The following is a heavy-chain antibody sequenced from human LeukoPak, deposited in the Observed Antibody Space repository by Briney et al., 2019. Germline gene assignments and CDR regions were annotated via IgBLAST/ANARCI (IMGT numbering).Heavy chain of an antibody. CDR3: ARVKLVGIAAGYMDV. Sequence: PGGSLRLSCAASGFTFSDYYMSWIRQAPGKGLEGVSYISSSGSTIYYADSVKGRFTISRDNAKNSLYLQMNSLRAEDTAVYYCARVKLVGIAAGYMDVWGKGTTVTVSS. D-gene: IGHD6-25*01. J-gene: IGHJ6*03. V-gene: IGHV3-11*04. CDR1: GFTFSDYY. CDR2: ISSSGSTI.